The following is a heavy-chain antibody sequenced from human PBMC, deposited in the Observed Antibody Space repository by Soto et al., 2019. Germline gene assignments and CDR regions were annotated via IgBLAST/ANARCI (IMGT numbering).Heavy chain of an antibody. J-gene: IGHJ5*02. CDR2: IYWDDDK. V-gene: IGHV2-5*02. CDR3: AHSLLNCTNGVCLGEGGQKFDP. Sequence: QITLKESGPTLVKPTQTLTLTCTFSGFSLSTSGVGVGWIRQPPGKALEWLALIYWDDDKRYSPSLKSRLTITKDTTKNQVVLTLTTMDPVDTATYYCAHSLLNCTNGVCLGEGGQKFDPWGQGTLVTVSS. CDR1: GFSLSTSGVG. D-gene: IGHD2-8*01.